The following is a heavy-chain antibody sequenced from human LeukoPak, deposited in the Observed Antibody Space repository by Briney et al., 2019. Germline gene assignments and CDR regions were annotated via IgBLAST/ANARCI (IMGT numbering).Heavy chain of an antibody. Sequence: GGSLRLSCAASGFTFSDYYMSWIRQPPGKGLEWVSYISSSSSYTNYADSVKGRFTISRDNAKNSLYLQMNSLRAEDTAVYYCARGAYYYDSSRSGAFDIWGQGTMVTASS. CDR1: GFTFSDYY. J-gene: IGHJ3*02. CDR2: ISSSSSYT. CDR3: ARGAYYYDSSRSGAFDI. V-gene: IGHV3-11*05. D-gene: IGHD3-22*01.